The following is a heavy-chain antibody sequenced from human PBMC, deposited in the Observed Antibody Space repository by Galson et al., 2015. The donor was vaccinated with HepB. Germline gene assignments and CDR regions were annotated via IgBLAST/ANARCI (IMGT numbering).Heavy chain of an antibody. D-gene: IGHD3-3*01. CDR1: GFTFSSYA. Sequence: SLRLSCAASGFTFSSYAMSWVRQAPGKGLEWVSAISGSGGSTYYADSVKGRFTISRDNFKNTLYLQMNSLRAEDTAVYYCASFFNYDFWSGYYYWGQGTLVTVSS. J-gene: IGHJ4*02. CDR2: ISGSGGST. CDR3: ASFFNYDFWSGYYY. V-gene: IGHV3-23*01.